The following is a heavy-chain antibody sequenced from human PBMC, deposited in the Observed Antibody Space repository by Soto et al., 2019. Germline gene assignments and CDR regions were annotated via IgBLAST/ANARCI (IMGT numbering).Heavy chain of an antibody. CDR3: ASLVTTKQRPGAFDI. D-gene: IGHD3-3*01. Sequence: GYTLTGYILVGAVTPHGQGREWMGIINPSGGSTSYAQKFQGRVTMTRDTSTSTVYMELSSLRSEDTAVYYCASLVTTKQRPGAFDIWGQGTSVPVSS. CDR1: GYTLTGYI. CDR2: INPSGGST. J-gene: IGHJ3*02. V-gene: IGHV1-46*01.